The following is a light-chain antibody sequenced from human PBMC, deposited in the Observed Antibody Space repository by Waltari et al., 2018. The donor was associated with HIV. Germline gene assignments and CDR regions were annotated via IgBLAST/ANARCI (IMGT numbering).Light chain of an antibody. V-gene: IGKV2-28*01. J-gene: IGKJ3*01. CDR3: MQALQTPIFT. CDR1: QSLLHSNGYNY. Sequence: DIVMTQSPLSLSVTPGEAVSISCRSNQSLLHSNGYNYFDWYLQRPGQSPQLLIYLGSNRASGVPDRFRGSGSGTDFTLKISRVQAEDVGAYYCMQALQTPIFTFGPGTKVDIK. CDR2: LGS.